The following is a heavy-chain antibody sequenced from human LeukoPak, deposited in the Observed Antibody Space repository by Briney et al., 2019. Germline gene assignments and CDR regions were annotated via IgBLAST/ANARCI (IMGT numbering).Heavy chain of an antibody. V-gene: IGHV3-11*04. CDR1: GFTFSDYY. CDR2: ISSSGSTK. J-gene: IGHJ4*02. Sequence: GGSLRLSCAASGFTFSDYYMSWIRQAPGKGLEWVSYISSSGSTKYYADSVKGRFTISRDNAKNTLYLQMNSLRTEDTAVYYCAKRDGYNSGPFDYWGQGTLVTVSS. D-gene: IGHD5-24*01. CDR3: AKRDGYNSGPFDY.